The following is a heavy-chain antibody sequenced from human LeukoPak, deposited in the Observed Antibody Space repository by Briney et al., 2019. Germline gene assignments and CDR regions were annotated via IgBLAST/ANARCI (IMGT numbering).Heavy chain of an antibody. V-gene: IGHV1-18*01. CDR1: GYTFTSYG. Sequence: ASVKVSCKASGYTFTSYGISWVRQAPGQGLEWMGWISVYNGNTNYAQKLQGRVTITTDTSTSTAYMELRSLRSDDTAVYYCARDRARERYYYDSSGYYGYFDYWGQGTLVTVSS. D-gene: IGHD3-22*01. J-gene: IGHJ4*02. CDR2: ISVYNGNT. CDR3: ARDRARERYYYDSSGYYGYFDY.